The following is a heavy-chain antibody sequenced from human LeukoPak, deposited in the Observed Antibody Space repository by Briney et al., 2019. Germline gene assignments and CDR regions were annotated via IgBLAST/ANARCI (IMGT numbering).Heavy chain of an antibody. CDR1: GGSLSGYY. Sequence: SETLSLTCAVHGGSLSGYYWSWIRQTPAKGQEWIGEINQNGSTNYNPSRKSPVTISVDTSKNQFALKLSSLTATDTAVYYCARGPGIAVAVDYWGQGTLVTVSS. CDR3: ARGPGIAVAVDY. J-gene: IGHJ4*02. V-gene: IGHV4-34*01. D-gene: IGHD6-19*01. CDR2: INQNGST.